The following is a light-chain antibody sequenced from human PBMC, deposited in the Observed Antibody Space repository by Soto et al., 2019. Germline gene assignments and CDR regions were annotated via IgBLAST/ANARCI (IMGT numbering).Light chain of an antibody. CDR2: DAS. J-gene: IGKJ4*01. CDR1: QTVSSY. CDR3: QQRRDWPLT. Sequence: EIVLPQSPATLSLSPGERATLSCRASQTVSSYLAWYQKKPGQAPRLLIYDASNRATGIPARFSGSGSGTDFTLTITSLGPEEFAVYYCQQRRDWPLTFGGGTTVETK. V-gene: IGKV3-11*01.